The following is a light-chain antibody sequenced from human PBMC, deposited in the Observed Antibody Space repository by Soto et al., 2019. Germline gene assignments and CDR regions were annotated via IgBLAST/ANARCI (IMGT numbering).Light chain of an antibody. CDR3: QQRYSTPWT. CDR1: QSISSS. CDR2: AAS. Sequence: DIQMTKSPSSLYAYVGDRVTITSRASQSISSSLNWYQQKPGNAHKLLIYAASSLQSGVPSRVSGSGSGTDFTITISILQPEAVATYYCQQRYSTPWTFGQGTQLESK. J-gene: IGKJ1*01. V-gene: IGKV1-39*01.